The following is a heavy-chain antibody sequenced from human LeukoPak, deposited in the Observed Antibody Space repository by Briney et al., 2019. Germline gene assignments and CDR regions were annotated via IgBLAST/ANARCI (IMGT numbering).Heavy chain of an antibody. J-gene: IGHJ5*02. CDR1: SGSFSSGGYY. D-gene: IGHD3-3*01. V-gene: IGHV4-31*03. Sequence: SETLSLTCTVSSGSFSSGGYYWSWIRLHPGKGLEWIGNIYHTGDTFYNPSLQSRFIISVDTSKNQFSLKVSSVTAAGTAIYYCARRNDPWSGPRNWFDPWGQGILVTVSS. CDR3: ARRNDPWSGPRNWFDP. CDR2: IYHTGDT.